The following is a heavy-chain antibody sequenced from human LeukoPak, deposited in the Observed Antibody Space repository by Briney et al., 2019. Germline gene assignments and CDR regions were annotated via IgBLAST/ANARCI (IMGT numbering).Heavy chain of an antibody. J-gene: IGHJ4*02. CDR2: ISGSGGST. CDR1: GFTFSSYA. Sequence: GGSLRLSCAASGFTFSSYAMSWVRQAPGKGLEWVSAISGSGGSTYYADSVKGRFTISRDNSKNTLYLQMNSLRAEDTAVYYCGKDPTIIRWRVPYYFDSWGRETLVTVSS. V-gene: IGHV3-23*01. D-gene: IGHD6-19*01. CDR3: GKDPTIIRWRVPYYFDS.